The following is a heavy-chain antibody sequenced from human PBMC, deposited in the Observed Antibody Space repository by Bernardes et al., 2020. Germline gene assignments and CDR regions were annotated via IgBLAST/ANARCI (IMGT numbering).Heavy chain of an antibody. V-gene: IGHV4-59*08. J-gene: IGHJ5*02. CDR1: GGSISSYY. Sequence: SETLSLTCTVSGGSISSYYWSWIRQPPGKGLEWIGYIYYSGSTNYNPSLKSRVTISVDTSKNQFSLKLSSVTAADTAVYYCARHHSSGYPKWFDPWGQGTLVTVSS. D-gene: IGHD3-22*01. CDR2: IYYSGST. CDR3: ARHHSSGYPKWFDP.